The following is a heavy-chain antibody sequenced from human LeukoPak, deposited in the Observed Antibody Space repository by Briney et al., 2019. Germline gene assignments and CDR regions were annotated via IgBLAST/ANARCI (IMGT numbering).Heavy chain of an antibody. CDR3: AKDLHGSGSFDY. D-gene: IGHD3-10*01. J-gene: IGHJ4*02. V-gene: IGHV3-30*02. Sequence: PGGSLRLSCVASGFTFSSSGMHWVRQLPGKGLEWLAFMRIDGSNKFCADSVKGRFTISRDSSKNTLYLQMNSLRPEDTALYYCAKDLHGSGSFDYWGQGTLVTVSS. CDR1: GFTFSSSG. CDR2: MRIDGSNK.